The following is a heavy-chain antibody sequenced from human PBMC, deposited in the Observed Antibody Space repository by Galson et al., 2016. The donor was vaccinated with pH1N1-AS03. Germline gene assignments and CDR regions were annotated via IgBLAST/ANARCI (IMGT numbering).Heavy chain of an antibody. CDR2: INAGNGNT. CDR1: GYTFTSYA. J-gene: IGHJ6*02. Sequence: SVKVSCKASGYTFTSYAMHWVRRAPGQRLEWMGWINAGNGNTKYSQKFQGRVTITRDTSASTAYMELSSLRSEDTAVYCCARDRGSGYDLFDYYYGMDVWGQGTTVTVSS. D-gene: IGHD5-12*01. CDR3: ARDRGSGYDLFDYYYGMDV. V-gene: IGHV1-3*01.